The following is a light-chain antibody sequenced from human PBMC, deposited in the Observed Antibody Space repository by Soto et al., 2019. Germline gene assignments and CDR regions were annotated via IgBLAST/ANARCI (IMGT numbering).Light chain of an antibody. J-gene: IGLJ1*01. Sequence: QSVLTQPPSASGTPGQRVTMSCSGSNSNTGSNTVNWYQQLPRTAPKLLIYSNNERPSGVPDRFSDSKSGTSASLAISGLQSEDEADYYCAAWDDRLNCFVFGTGTKVTVL. V-gene: IGLV1-44*01. CDR3: AAWDDRLNCFV. CDR2: SNN. CDR1: NSNTGSNT.